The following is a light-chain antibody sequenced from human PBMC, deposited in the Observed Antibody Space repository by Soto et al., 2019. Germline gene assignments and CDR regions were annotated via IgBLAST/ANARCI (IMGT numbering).Light chain of an antibody. J-gene: IGKJ1*01. CDR1: QSISSN. V-gene: IGKV3-15*01. CDR2: GAS. CDR3: QQYNKWPLWT. Sequence: EMVMTQSPATLSVSPGERATLSCRASQSISSNLAWYQQKPGQAPRLLIYGASTRATGIPARFSGSGSGTEFTLTISSLQSEDFAVYYCQQYNKWPLWTFGQGTKVEIK.